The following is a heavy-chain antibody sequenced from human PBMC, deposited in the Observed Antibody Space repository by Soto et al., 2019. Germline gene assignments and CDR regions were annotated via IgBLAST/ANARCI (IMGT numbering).Heavy chain of an antibody. CDR2: ISYDAIKK. V-gene: IGHV3-30-3*01. CDR3: ARSDILSGYPFDY. J-gene: IGHJ4*01. Sequence: PGGSIRFSCGACGLTFSVYAMHWFRQAPGKGLEWVAVISYDAIKKYYADSLKGRCTISRDNSKNSLNLQINSLRAEDTAVYYCARSDILSGYPFDYWAQGTMVTVSS. D-gene: IGHD3-9*01. CDR1: GLTFSVYA.